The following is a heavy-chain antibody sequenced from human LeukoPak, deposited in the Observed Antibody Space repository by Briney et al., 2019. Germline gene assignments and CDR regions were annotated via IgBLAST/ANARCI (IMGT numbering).Heavy chain of an antibody. D-gene: IGHD3-3*01. CDR2: ISAYNGNT. J-gene: IGHJ3*02. CDR1: GYTFTSYG. CDR3: ARDRSGFLEWLWPGDAFDI. Sequence: GASVKVSCKASGYTFTSYGISWVRQAPGQGLEWMGWISAYNGNTNYAQKLQGRVTMTTDTSTSTAYMELRSLRSDDTAVYYCARDRSGFLEWLWPGDAFDIWGQGTMVTVSS. V-gene: IGHV1-18*01.